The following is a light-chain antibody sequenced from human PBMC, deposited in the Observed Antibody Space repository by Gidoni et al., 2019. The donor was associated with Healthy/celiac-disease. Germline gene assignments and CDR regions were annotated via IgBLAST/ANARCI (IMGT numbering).Light chain of an antibody. J-gene: IGKJ1*01. V-gene: IGKV3-15*01. CDR3: QQYNNWPRT. CDR2: GAS. Sequence: IVMTQSPATLSVSPGESATLSCRASQSVTSNLAWYQQKPGQAPRLLVYGASTRATGIPARFSGSGSGTEFTLTISSLQSEDFAVYYCQQYNNWPRTCGQGTRVEIK. CDR1: QSVTSN.